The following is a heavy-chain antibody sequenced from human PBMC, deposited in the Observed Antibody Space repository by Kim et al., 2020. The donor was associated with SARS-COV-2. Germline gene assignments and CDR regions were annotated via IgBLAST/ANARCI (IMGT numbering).Heavy chain of an antibody. CDR3: ARDRLAVAGGGEFDY. D-gene: IGHD6-19*01. V-gene: IGHV3-21*01. CDR2: ISSSSSYI. CDR1: GFTFSSYS. Sequence: GGSLRLSCAASGFTFSSYSMNWVRQAPGKGLEWVSSISSSSSYIYYADSVKGRFTISRDNAKNSLYLQMNSLRAEDTAVYYCARDRLAVAGGGEFDYWGQGTLVTVSS. J-gene: IGHJ4*02.